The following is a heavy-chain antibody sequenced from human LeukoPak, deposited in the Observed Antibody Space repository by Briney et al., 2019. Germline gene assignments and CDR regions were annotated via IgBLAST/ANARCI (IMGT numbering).Heavy chain of an antibody. Sequence: SETLSLTCTVSGGSLSSYYWSWVRQPPGKGLEWVGYIYYSGSTNYNPSLRSGVTISVDTSKNQFSLKLTSVPPADTAVYYCARGGYYGLGIDFRFDPWGQGTLVTVSS. CDR2: IYYSGST. D-gene: IGHD3-10*01. J-gene: IGHJ5*02. CDR3: ARGGYYGLGIDFRFDP. CDR1: GGSLSSYY. V-gene: IGHV4-59*01.